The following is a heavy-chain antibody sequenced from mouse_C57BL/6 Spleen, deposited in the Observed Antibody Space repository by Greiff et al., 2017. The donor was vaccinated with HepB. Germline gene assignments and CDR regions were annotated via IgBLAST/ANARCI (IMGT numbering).Heavy chain of an antibody. J-gene: IGHJ4*01. Sequence: VQLQQSGAELARPGASVKLSCKASGYTFTSYGISWVKQRTGQGLEWIGEIYPRSGNTYYNEKFKGKATLTADKSSSTAYMEPRSLTSEDSAVYFCARTKAMDYWGQGTSVTVSS. V-gene: IGHV1-81*01. CDR2: IYPRSGNT. CDR3: ARTKAMDY. CDR1: GYTFTSYG.